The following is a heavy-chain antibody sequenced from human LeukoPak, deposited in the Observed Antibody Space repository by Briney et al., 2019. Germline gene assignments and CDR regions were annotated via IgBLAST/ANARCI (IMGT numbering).Heavy chain of an antibody. CDR2: ISPNGVIT. J-gene: IGHJ4*02. D-gene: IGHD6-19*01. V-gene: IGHV3-23*01. CDR3: AKDHKRARISSGRYGGGY. Sequence: GGSLRLSCEASGFTFTTYSMTWVRQAPGKGLEWVSGISPNGVITYYADSVKGRFTISRDNSKGTVYLQMNSLRAEDTAVYYCAKDHKRARISSGRYGGGYRGQGTLVTVSS. CDR1: GFTFTTYS.